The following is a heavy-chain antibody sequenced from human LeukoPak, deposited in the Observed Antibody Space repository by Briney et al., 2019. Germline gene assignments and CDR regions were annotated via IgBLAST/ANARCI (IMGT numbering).Heavy chain of an antibody. D-gene: IGHD3-10*02. CDR2: TYPGDSET. Sequence: GESLKISCKGSGYSFTTYWIGWVRQMPGKGLEWMGITYPGDSETRYSPSFRGQVTISADKSLSTAYLQWSSLKASDTAMYYCARIVRWPAPGPFDYWGQGTLVTVSS. J-gene: IGHJ4*02. V-gene: IGHV5-51*01. CDR3: ARIVRWPAPGPFDY. CDR1: GYSFTTYW.